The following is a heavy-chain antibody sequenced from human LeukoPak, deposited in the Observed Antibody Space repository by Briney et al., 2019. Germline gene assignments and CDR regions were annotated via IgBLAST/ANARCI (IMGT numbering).Heavy chain of an antibody. CDR1: GYTFTGYY. D-gene: IGHD5-18*01. J-gene: IGHJ4*02. CDR3: ARDLDTAMVTVAFDY. Sequence: ASVKVSCKASGYTFTGYYMHWVRQAPGQGLEWMGWINPNSGGTNYAQKFQGRVTMTRDTSISTAYMEPSRLRSDDTAVYYCARDLDTAMVTVAFDYWGQGTLVTVSS. V-gene: IGHV1-2*02. CDR2: INPNSGGT.